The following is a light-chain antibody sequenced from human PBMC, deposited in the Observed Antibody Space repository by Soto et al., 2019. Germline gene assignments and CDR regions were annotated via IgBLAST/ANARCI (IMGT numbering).Light chain of an antibody. V-gene: IGLV2-14*01. CDR3: SSYAGSNNYV. Sequence: QSALTHPASVSGSPGQSITISCAGTSSDIGGYNYVSWYQQHPGKAPKLIIYEVTNRPSGVSNRFSGSKSGKTAYLTISGLKAEDEADYYCSSYAGSNNYVCGIGTKVNVL. J-gene: IGLJ1*01. CDR1: SSDIGGYNY. CDR2: EVT.